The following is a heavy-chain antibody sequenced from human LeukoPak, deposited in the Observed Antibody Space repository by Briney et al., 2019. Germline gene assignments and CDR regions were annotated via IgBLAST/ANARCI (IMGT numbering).Heavy chain of an antibody. D-gene: IGHD3-22*01. J-gene: IGHJ4*02. V-gene: IGHV4-39*01. CDR3: ARGPGPADDGGGYCFDY. CDR2: IFYSGST. CDR1: GGSISSSSYY. Sequence: SETLSLTCTVSGGSISSSSYYWGWIRQPPGKGLEWIGSIFYSGSTYYNPSLESRVTISVDTSENQFSLRLSSVTAADTAVYYCARGPGPADDGGGYCFDYWGQGTLVTVSS.